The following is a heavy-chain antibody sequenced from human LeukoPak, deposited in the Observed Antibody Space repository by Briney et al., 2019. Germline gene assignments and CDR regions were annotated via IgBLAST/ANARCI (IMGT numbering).Heavy chain of an antibody. CDR1: EFSVGSNY. D-gene: IGHD3-22*01. J-gene: IGHJ5*02. Sequence: GGSLRLSCAASEFSVGSNYMTWVRQAPGKGLEWVSLIYSVGSTYYADSVKGRFTISRDNAKNTLNLQMNSLRAEDTAVYYCARDLGQYYDTSDNWFDPWGQGTLVTVSS. CDR2: IYSVGST. V-gene: IGHV3-66*01. CDR3: ARDLGQYYDTSDNWFDP.